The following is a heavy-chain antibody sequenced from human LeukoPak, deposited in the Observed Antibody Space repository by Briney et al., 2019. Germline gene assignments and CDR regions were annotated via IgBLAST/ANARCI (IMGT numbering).Heavy chain of an antibody. CDR1: GFTFSSYG. Sequence: PGRSLRLSCAASGFTFSSYGMHWVRQAPGKGLEWVAVISYDGSNKYYADSVKGRFTISRDNSKNTLYLQMNSLRAEDTAVYYCAKGPWDYWGQGTLVTVSS. CDR2: ISYDGSNK. J-gene: IGHJ4*02. CDR3: AKGPWDY. V-gene: IGHV3-30*18.